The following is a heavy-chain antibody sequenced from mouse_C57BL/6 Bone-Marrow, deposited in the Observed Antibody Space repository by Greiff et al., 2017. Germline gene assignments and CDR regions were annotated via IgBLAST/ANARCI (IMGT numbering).Heavy chain of an antibody. CDR1: GYTFTSYW. V-gene: IGHV1-64*01. Sequence: QVQLQQPGAELVKPGASVKLSCKASGYTFTSYWMHWVQQRPGQGLEWIGMIHPNSGSTNYNEKFKSKATLTVDKSSSTAYMQLSSLTSEDSAVYYCARGRVITTVAYWGQGTLVTVSA. CDR2: IHPNSGST. J-gene: IGHJ3*01. CDR3: ARGRVITTVAY. D-gene: IGHD1-1*01.